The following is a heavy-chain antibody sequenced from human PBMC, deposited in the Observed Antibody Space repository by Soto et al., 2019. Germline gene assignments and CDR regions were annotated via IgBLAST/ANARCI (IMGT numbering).Heavy chain of an antibody. CDR1: GYTFTSYG. V-gene: IGHV1-18*01. CDR2: ISAYNGNT. CDR3: ARDERTYYDILTGPYYFDY. D-gene: IGHD3-9*01. J-gene: IGHJ4*02. Sequence: ASVKVSCKASGYTFTSYGISWVRQAPGQGLDWMGWISAYNGNTNYAQKLQGRVTMTTDTSTSTAYMELRSLRSDDTAVYYCARDERTYYDILTGPYYFDYWGQGTLVTVSS.